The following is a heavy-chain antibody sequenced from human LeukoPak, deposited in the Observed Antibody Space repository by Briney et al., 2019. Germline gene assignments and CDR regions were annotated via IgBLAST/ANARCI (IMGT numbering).Heavy chain of an antibody. J-gene: IGHJ4*02. Sequence: GGSLRLSCAASGFTFSNYWVHWVRQAPGKGLVWVSRINRDGSTTKYADSVKGRSTVSRDNAKNTLNLQMNSLRAEDTAVYYCARDKKSGESSEIDYWGQGTLVTVSS. D-gene: IGHD3-10*01. CDR2: INRDGSTT. CDR1: GFTFSNYW. CDR3: ARDKKSGESSEIDY. V-gene: IGHV3-74*03.